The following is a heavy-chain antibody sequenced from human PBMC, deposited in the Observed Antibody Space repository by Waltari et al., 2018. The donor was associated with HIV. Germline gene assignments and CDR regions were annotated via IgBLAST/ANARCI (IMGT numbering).Heavy chain of an antibody. V-gene: IGHV4-4*07. D-gene: IGHD3-16*02. CDR2: IHTSGSI. CDR1: GGSINIYF. Sequence: QVQLQESGPGLVKPSETLSLTCTVSGGSINIYFWNWIRQPAGKGLEWIGRIHTSGSIQYNPSLKSRVTLSIDTSKNQFALKLSSVTAADTAVYYCARDGGRSGEFSQDAFDIWGQGTMVTVSS. CDR3: ARDGGRSGEFSQDAFDI. J-gene: IGHJ3*02.